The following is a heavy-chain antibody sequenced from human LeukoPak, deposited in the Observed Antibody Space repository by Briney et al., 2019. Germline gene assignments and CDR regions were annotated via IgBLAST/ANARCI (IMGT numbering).Heavy chain of an antibody. V-gene: IGHV3-66*02. CDR2: IYSGGST. CDR1: GFTVSSNY. D-gene: IGHD2-15*01. CDR3: ARDEYCSGGSCSGYYMDV. J-gene: IGHJ6*03. Sequence: GGSLRLSCAASGFTVSSNYMSWVRQAPGQGLEWVSVIYSGGSTYYADSVKGRFTISRDNYKNTLYLQMNSLRAEDTAVNYCARDEYCSGGSCSGYYMDVWGKGTTVTVSS.